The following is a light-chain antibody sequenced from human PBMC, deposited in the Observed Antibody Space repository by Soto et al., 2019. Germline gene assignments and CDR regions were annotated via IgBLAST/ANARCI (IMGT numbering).Light chain of an antibody. CDR1: QSISTW. Sequence: DIQMTQSPSTLSASVGDRVTITCRAGQSISTWLARYQQIPGKAPNLLIYKASSLKRGVPSRSSGSGSGTEFTLTISCLQPDDFAGYYCQQYNSYTFGQETKVDI. CDR3: QQYNSYT. CDR2: KAS. J-gene: IGKJ1*01. V-gene: IGKV1-5*03.